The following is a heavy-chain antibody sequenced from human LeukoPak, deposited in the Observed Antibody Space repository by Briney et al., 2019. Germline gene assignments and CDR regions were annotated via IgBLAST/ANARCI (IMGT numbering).Heavy chain of an antibody. V-gene: IGHV3-9*01. CDR1: GFTFDDYA. CDR3: AKQQAMTSVIYPEPDAFDI. J-gene: IGHJ3*02. D-gene: IGHD5-18*01. CDR2: ISWNSGSI. Sequence: HPGRSLRLSCAASGFTFDDYAMHWVRQAPGKGLEWVSGISWNSGSIGYADSVKGRFTISRDNAKNSLYLQMNSLRAEDTALYYCAKQQAMTSVIYPEPDAFDIWGQGTMVTVSS.